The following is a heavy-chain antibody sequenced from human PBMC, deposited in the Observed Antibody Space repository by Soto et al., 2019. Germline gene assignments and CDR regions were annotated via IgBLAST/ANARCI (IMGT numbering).Heavy chain of an antibody. CDR2: INAGNGNT. Sequence: ASVKVSCKASGYTFTSYAMHWVRQAPGQRLEWMGWINAGNGNTKYSQKFQGRVTITRDTSASTAYMELSSLRSEDTAVYYCSRYNLPRLLRYFDWLPNDAFDIWGQGTMVTVSS. CDR3: SRYNLPRLLRYFDWLPNDAFDI. CDR1: GYTFTSYA. D-gene: IGHD3-9*01. V-gene: IGHV1-3*01. J-gene: IGHJ3*02.